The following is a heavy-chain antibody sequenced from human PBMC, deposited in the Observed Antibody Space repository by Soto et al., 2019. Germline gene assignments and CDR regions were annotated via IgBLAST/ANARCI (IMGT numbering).Heavy chain of an antibody. CDR2: TYYRSRWYH. CDR3: ASYRYDY. D-gene: IGHD4-4*01. J-gene: IGHJ4*02. CDR1: GDSISSNSAA. Sequence: SQTLSLTCAISGDSISSNSAAWNWIRQSPSRGFEWLGRTYYRSRWYHDXXVXVKXRIIINPDTSKNQVSLQLNSVTPDDTAVYYCASYRYDYWGQGTVVTVSS. V-gene: IGHV6-1*01.